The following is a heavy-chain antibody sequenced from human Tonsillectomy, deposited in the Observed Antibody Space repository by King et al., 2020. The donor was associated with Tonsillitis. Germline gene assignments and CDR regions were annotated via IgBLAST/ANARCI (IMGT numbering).Heavy chain of an antibody. CDR1: GYIFTDYH. CDR2: INPNRGGT. CDR3: ASDSSASRENAFDI. V-gene: IGHV1-2*02. D-gene: IGHD1-26*01. Sequence: VQLVESGAEVKEPGASVKVSCKASGYIFTDYHIHWVRQAPVQGLEWMGWINPNRGGTNYAQKFQGRFTMTRDTSVTTVYIELNRLRSDDTAVYYCASDSSASRENAFDIWGQGTMVTVSS. J-gene: IGHJ3*02.